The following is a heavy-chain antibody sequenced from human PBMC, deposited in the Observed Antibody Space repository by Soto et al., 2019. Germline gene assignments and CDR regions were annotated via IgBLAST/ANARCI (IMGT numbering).Heavy chain of an antibody. CDR1: GFTFSNAW. V-gene: IGHV3-15*01. J-gene: IGHJ4*02. CDR3: TTAGYCSSTSCYPELDY. D-gene: IGHD2-2*01. CDR2: IKSKTDGGTT. Sequence: GGSLRLSCAASGFTFSNAWMSWVRQAPGKGLEWVGRIKSKTDGGTTDYAAPVKGRFTISRDDSKNTLYLQMNSLKTEDTAVYYCTTAGYCSSTSCYPELDYWGQVPVVTVSS.